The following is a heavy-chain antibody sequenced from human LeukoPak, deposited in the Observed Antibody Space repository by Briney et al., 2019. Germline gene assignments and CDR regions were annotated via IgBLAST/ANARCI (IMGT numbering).Heavy chain of an antibody. CDR2: IYHSGST. D-gene: IGHD2-2*01. Sequence: SETLSLTCTVSGGSISSGGYYWSWIRQPPGKGLEWIGYIYHSGSTYYNPSLKSRVTISVDTSKNQFSLKLSSVTAADTAVYYCAGLGSIYCSSTSCYHNWFDPWGQGTLVTVSS. J-gene: IGHJ5*02. CDR3: AGLGSIYCSSTSCYHNWFDP. V-gene: IGHV4-30-2*01. CDR1: GGSISSGGYY.